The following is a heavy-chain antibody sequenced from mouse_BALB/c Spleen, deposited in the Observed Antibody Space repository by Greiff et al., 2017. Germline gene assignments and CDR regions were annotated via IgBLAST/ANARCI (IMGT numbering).Heavy chain of an antibody. CDR3: TRDPSDGPFAY. CDR2: ISSGGSYT. V-gene: IGHV5-6-4*01. CDR1: GFTFSSYT. J-gene: IGHJ3*01. D-gene: IGHD2-3*01. Sequence: EVHLVESGGGLVKPGGSLKLSCAASGFTFSSYTMSWVRQTPEKRLEWVATISSGGSYTYYPDSVKGRFTISRDNAKNTLYLQMSSLKSEDTAMYYCTRDPSDGPFAYWGQGTLVTVSA.